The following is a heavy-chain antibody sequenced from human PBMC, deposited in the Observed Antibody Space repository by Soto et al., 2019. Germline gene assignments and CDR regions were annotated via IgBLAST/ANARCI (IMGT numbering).Heavy chain of an antibody. D-gene: IGHD6-13*01. CDR1: GYTFTSYD. J-gene: IGHJ6*02. V-gene: IGHV1-8*01. Sequence: ASVKVSCKASGYTFTSYDINWVRQATGQGLEWMGWMNPNSGNTGYAQKFQGRVTMTRNTSISTAYMELSSLRSEDTAVYYCASGGAAGTSLYYYYGMDVWGQGTTVTVS. CDR3: ASGGAAGTSLYYYYGMDV. CDR2: MNPNSGNT.